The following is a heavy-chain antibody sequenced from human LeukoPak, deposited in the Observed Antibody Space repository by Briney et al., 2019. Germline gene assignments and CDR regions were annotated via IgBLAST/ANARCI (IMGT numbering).Heavy chain of an antibody. CDR1: GYSFTSYW. J-gene: IGHJ3*02. Sequence: GESLKISCKGSGYSFTSYWIGWVRQMPGKGLEWMGIIYPGDSDTRYSPSFQGQVTISADKSINTAYLQWSSLKASDTAMYYCTSAGDSSGYYYFSAFDMWGQGTMVTVSS. CDR3: TSAGDSSGYYYFSAFDM. V-gene: IGHV5-51*01. D-gene: IGHD3-22*01. CDR2: IYPGDSDT.